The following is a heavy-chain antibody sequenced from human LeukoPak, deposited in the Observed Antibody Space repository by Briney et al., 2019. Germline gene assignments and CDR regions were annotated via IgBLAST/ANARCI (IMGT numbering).Heavy chain of an antibody. CDR1: GYSFYDFY. V-gene: IGHV1-2*02. J-gene: IGHJ5*02. D-gene: IGHD2-15*01. Sequence: ASVKVSCKPSGYSFYDFYIHWVRQAPGQGLEWMGWIDPNSGGRNYAQKFQGRVTMTRDTSSSTAYMVLSSLTSDDTAVYYCARGGCSGGSCYSSWFDPWGQGTLVSVSS. CDR3: ARGGCSGGSCYSSWFDP. CDR2: IDPNSGGR.